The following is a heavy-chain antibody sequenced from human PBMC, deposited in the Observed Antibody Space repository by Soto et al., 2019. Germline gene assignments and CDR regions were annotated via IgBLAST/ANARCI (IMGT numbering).Heavy chain of an antibody. Sequence: SETLSLTCTVSGGSISSGDYYWSWIRQPPGKGLEWIGYIYYSGSTYYNPSLKSRVTISVDTSKNQFSLKLSSVTAADTAVYYCASLGGTGDGGDYWGQGTLATVSS. CDR2: IYYSGST. V-gene: IGHV4-30-4*01. CDR1: GGSISSGDYY. J-gene: IGHJ4*02. CDR3: ASLGGTGDGGDY. D-gene: IGHD1-26*01.